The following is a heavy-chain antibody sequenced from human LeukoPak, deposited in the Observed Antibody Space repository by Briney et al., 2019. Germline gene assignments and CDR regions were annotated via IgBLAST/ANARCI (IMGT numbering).Heavy chain of an antibody. V-gene: IGHV1-46*01. CDR2: INPSGGTT. CDR1: GYTFTSYG. Sequence: ASVKVSCKASGYTFTSYGISWVRQAPGQGLEWMGIINPSGGTTTYAQQFQGRVTMTRDTSTSTVYMELNTLRSEDTAVYYCARGSNYYYDSSADYPRYWGQGTLVTVSS. J-gene: IGHJ4*02. CDR3: ARGSNYYYDSSADYPRY. D-gene: IGHD3-22*01.